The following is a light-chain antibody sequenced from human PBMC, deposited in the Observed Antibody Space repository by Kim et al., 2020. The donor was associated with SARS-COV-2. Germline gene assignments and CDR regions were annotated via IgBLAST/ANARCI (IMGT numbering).Light chain of an antibody. CDR1: SLRIYF. Sequence: SSELTQDPVVSVALGQTVRITCQGDSLRIYFASWYQQKPGQAPLLVFYGKSNRPSGIPDRFSGSDSGNTASLTIAGAQAEDEADYYCSSRDSGSKRVLFGGGTQLTVL. CDR2: GKS. J-gene: IGLJ3*02. V-gene: IGLV3-19*01. CDR3: SSRDSGSKRVL.